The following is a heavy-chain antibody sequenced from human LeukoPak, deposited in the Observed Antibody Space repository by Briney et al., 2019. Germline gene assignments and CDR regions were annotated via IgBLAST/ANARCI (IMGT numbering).Heavy chain of an antibody. J-gene: IGHJ4*02. V-gene: IGHV1-2*02. D-gene: IGHD3-22*01. CDR2: INPNRGGT. Sequence: ASVKVSCKASGYTFSGYYMHWVRQAPGQGLEWMGWINPNRGGTNYAQKFQGRVTMTRDTSISTAYMELSSLRSDDTAVYYCARAADSSGYYYNYLYFDYWGQGTLVTVSS. CDR1: GYTFSGYY. CDR3: ARAADSSGYYYNYLYFDY.